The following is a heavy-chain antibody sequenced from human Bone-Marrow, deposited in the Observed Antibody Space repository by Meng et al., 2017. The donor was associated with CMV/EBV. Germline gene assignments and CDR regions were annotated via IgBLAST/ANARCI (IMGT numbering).Heavy chain of an antibody. V-gene: IGHV3-11*01. Sequence: CAASGFTFNDYYLGWIRPAPGNGLEWVSYISSTRYYADSVKGRFTISRDNAKSSLYLQMNSLRAEDTAVYYCARIYGSGSYDNPFDVWGRGTLVTVSS. CDR2: ISSTR. J-gene: IGHJ2*01. CDR3: ARIYGSGSYDNPFDV. CDR1: GFTFNDYY. D-gene: IGHD3-10*01.